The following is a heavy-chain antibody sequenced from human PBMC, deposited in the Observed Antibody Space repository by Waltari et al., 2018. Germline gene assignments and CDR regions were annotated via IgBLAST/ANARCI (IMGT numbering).Heavy chain of an antibody. CDR3: ASGGVLLWFGEPEEGAFDI. J-gene: IGHJ3*02. V-gene: IGHV3-48*04. CDR1: GFTFSSYS. CDR2: ISSSSSTI. Sequence: EVQLVESGGGLVQPGGSLRLSCAASGFTFSSYSLNWVRQAPGKGLEWVSYISSSSSTIYYADSVKGRFTISRDNAKNSLYLQMNSLRAEDTAVYYCASGGVLLWFGEPEEGAFDIWGQGTMVTVSS. D-gene: IGHD3-10*01.